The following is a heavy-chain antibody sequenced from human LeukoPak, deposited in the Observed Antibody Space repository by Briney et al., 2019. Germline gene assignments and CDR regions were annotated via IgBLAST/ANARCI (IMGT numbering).Heavy chain of an antibody. V-gene: IGHV3-53*01. CDR2: IYSGGSA. CDR3: ARVVHASYYYYYMDV. J-gene: IGHJ6*03. CDR1: GFTVSSNY. Sequence: GGSLRLSCAASGFTVSSNYMSWVRQAPGKGLEWVSVIYSGGSAYYADSVKGRFTISRDNSKNTLYLQMNSLRAEDTAVYYCARVVHASYYYYYMDVWGKGTTVTVSS.